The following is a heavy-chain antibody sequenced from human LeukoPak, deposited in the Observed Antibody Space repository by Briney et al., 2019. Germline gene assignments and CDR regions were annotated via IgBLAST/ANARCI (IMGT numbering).Heavy chain of an antibody. CDR1: RFTFRNYD. CDR2: ISLTGRDT. Sequence: PGGSLRLSCTASRFTFRNYDMSWARQAPGKGLEWVSHISLTGRDTYYADSVKGRFTISRDNSNNILYLHMNSLTAEDTAVYHCAKRDSSGYFPYYFDSWGPGTLVTVSS. J-gene: IGHJ4*02. D-gene: IGHD3-22*01. CDR3: AKRDSSGYFPYYFDS. V-gene: IGHV3-23*01.